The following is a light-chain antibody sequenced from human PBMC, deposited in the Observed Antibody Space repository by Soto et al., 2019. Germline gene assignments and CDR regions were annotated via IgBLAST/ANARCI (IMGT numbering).Light chain of an antibody. CDR1: QNIRNW. CDR2: DAS. Sequence: DIQMTQSPSTLSSSIGDRVTITCRASQNIRNWLAWYQQKPGKAPKLLIYDASALPRGVPSRFSGSGSGTKFTLTIASLQPDDFATYYCQQYETFSGTFGPGTKVDI. V-gene: IGKV1-5*01. CDR3: QQYETFSGT. J-gene: IGKJ1*01.